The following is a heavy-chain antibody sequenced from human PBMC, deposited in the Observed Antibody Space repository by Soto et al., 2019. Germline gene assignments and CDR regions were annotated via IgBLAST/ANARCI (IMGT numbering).Heavy chain of an antibody. CDR3: ARKAGGGNYYILDF. Sequence: QVQVVQSGAEVKKPGSSVKVSCKVSGDSFSSYAISWVRQAPGQGLEWMGGIIPILTTANYAQKFQDRVTITSVESTSTAYMEVSSLTSEDTAVYYCARKAGGGNYYILDFWGQGTRVTVSS. CDR2: IIPILTTA. D-gene: IGHD2-15*01. J-gene: IGHJ4*02. CDR1: GDSFSSYA. V-gene: IGHV1-69*01.